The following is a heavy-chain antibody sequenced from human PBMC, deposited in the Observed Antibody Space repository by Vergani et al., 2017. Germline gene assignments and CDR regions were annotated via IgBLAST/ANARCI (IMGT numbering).Heavy chain of an antibody. V-gene: IGHV1-2*02. J-gene: IGHJ4*02. CDR1: GYTFTSYD. CDR2: MNPKNGGT. Sequence: QVQLVQSGAEVKKPGASVKVSCKASGYTFTSYDINWVRQATGQGLEWMGWMNPKNGGTISSQKFQGRVSMTGDTSISTVYVELRGLKSDDTAVYYCARSMSLTKLIPGDYWGQGTLVAVSS. D-gene: IGHD1-14*01. CDR3: ARSMSLTKLIPGDY.